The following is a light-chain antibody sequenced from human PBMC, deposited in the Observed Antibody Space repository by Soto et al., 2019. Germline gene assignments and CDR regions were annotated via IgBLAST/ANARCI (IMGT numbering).Light chain of an antibody. J-gene: IGKJ1*01. V-gene: IGKV1-17*01. CDR1: QDIGND. Sequence: DIQMTQSPSSLSASVGDRVTITCRASQDIGNDLGWYQQKPGKAPKRLIYLTSRLQSGVPSRFSGGRSGTKFTLTISSLQPEDFATYYCLQHRHFSWTFGQGTKVEI. CDR2: LTS. CDR3: LQHRHFSWT.